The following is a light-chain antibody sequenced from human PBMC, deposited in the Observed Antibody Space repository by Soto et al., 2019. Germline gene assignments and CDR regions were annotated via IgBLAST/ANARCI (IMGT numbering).Light chain of an antibody. J-gene: IGLJ1*01. Sequence: QSVLTQPRSVSGSPGQSVAISCTGTSSDVGGYNYVSWYQQHPGKAPKVMIYDVSKRPSGVPDRFSGSKSGNTASLTISGLQAEDEADYYYCSYAAGPYVFGTGTKVTVL. CDR2: DVS. CDR1: SSDVGGYNY. CDR3: CSYAAGPYV. V-gene: IGLV2-11*01.